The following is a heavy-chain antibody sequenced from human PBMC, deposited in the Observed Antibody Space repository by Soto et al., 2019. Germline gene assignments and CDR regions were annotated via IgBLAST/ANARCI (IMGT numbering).Heavy chain of an antibody. D-gene: IGHD2-15*01. Sequence: EVQLLESGGGLVQPGGSLRLSCAASGFTFSSYAMSWVRQAPGKGLEWVSAISGSGGSTYYADSVKGRFTISRDNSKNTRYLQMNSVRAEDTAVYYCATLVSVVVVAATPYYFDYWGQGTLVTVSS. CDR2: ISGSGGST. CDR3: ATLVSVVVVAATPYYFDY. CDR1: GFTFSSYA. V-gene: IGHV3-23*01. J-gene: IGHJ4*02.